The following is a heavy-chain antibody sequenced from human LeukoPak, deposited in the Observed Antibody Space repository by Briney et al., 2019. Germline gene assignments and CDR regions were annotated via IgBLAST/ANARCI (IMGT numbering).Heavy chain of an antibody. Sequence: SETLSLTCTVSGGSLSSYYWSWLRQPPGKGLEWIGYIYYSGSTNYNPSLKSRVTISVDTSKNQFSLKLSSVTAADTAVYYCATYVDTAMVFVYWGQGTLVTVSS. CDR1: GGSLSSYY. J-gene: IGHJ4*02. D-gene: IGHD5-18*01. CDR2: IYYSGST. V-gene: IGHV4-59*01. CDR3: ATYVDTAMVFVY.